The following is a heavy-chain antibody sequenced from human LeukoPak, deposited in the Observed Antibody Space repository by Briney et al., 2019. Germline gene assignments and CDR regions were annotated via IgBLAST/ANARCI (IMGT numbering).Heavy chain of an antibody. Sequence: GGSLRLSCAASGFTFRSYVMHWVRQVPGKVLEWVAVISYDGSSKYYADSVRGRFTISRDNSKNTLDLQMNSLRAEDTAVYYCARDPSNYFGSGNSENMDVWGKGTTVTVSS. J-gene: IGHJ6*03. CDR3: ARDPSNYFGSGNSENMDV. CDR2: ISYDGSSK. CDR1: GFTFRSYV. V-gene: IGHV3-30*01. D-gene: IGHD3-10*01.